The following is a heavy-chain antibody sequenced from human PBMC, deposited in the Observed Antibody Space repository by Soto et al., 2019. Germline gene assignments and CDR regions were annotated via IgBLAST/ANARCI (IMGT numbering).Heavy chain of an antibody. V-gene: IGHV1-2*04. J-gene: IGHJ4*02. CDR1: GYTFTGYY. Sequence: GASVKFSCKASGYTFTGYYMHWVRQAPGQGLEWMGWINPNSGGTNYAQKFQGWVTMTRDTSISTAYMELSRLRSDDTAVYYCARDARGDEAPMDYWGQGPLVTVSS. D-gene: IGHD3-10*01. CDR2: INPNSGGT. CDR3: ARDARGDEAPMDY.